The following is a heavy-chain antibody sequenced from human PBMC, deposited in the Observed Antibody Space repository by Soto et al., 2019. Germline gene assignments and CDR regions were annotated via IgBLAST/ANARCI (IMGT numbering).Heavy chain of an antibody. CDR2: ISGSGGST. D-gene: IGHD3-22*01. V-gene: IGHV3-23*01. J-gene: IGHJ4*02. CDR3: AKDPRTYYYDSSGPMMDY. Sequence: GGSLRLSCAASGFTFSSYAMSWVRQAPGKGLEWVSAISGSGGSTYYADSVKGRFTISRDNSKNTLYLQMNSLRAEDTAVYYCAKDPRTYYYDSSGPMMDYWGQGTLVTV. CDR1: GFTFSSYA.